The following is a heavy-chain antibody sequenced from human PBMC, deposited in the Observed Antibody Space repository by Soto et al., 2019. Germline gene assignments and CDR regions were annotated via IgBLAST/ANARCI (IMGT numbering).Heavy chain of an antibody. J-gene: IGHJ4*02. CDR1: GGTFSSYA. V-gene: IGHV1-69*06. Sequence: GASVKVSCKASGGTFSSYAISWVRQAPGQGLEWMGGIIPIFGTANYAQKFQGRVTITADKSTSTAYMELSSLRSEDTAVYYCARAKEWEPEVPFDYWGQGTLVTVSS. D-gene: IGHD1-26*01. CDR3: ARAKEWEPEVPFDY. CDR2: IIPIFGTA.